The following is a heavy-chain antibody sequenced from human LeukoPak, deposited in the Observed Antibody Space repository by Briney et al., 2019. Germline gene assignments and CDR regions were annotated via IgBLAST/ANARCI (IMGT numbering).Heavy chain of an antibody. CDR3: ARVPLHDRNDYYYPH. CDR1: GYTFTDYG. V-gene: IGHV1-3*01. Sequence: ASVKVSCKASGYTFTDYGMHWVRQAPGQRLEWVAWINAGNGNAKYSQKFQGRVTITRDTSASTAYMELSSLRSEDTAVYYCARVPLHDRNDYYYPHWGQGTVVTVSS. CDR2: INAGNGNA. D-gene: IGHD3-22*01. J-gene: IGHJ1*01.